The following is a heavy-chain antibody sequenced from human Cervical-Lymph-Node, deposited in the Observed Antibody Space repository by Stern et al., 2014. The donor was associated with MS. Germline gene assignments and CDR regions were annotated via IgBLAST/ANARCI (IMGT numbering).Heavy chain of an antibody. CDR1: GDSLSSSPYY. J-gene: IGHJ4*02. CDR3: ARRGGFSYGAPDFDY. D-gene: IGHD5-18*01. Sequence: QLQLQESGPGLVKPSETLSLTCSVSGDSLSSSPYYWGWIRQSPGMGLEWIGNIYYSGGAYYNPSLKSRVTLSLDTSRNTLSLTRPSVTAADTAVYYCARRGGFSYGAPDFDYWGQGTLVTVSS. CDR2: IYYSGGA. V-gene: IGHV4-39*01.